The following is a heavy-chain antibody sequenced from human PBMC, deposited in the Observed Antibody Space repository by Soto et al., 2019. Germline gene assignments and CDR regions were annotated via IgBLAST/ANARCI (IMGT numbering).Heavy chain of an antibody. CDR2: IYYSGST. J-gene: IGHJ4*02. Sequence: SETLSLSCTVSGGSISSGDYYWSWIRQPPGKGLEWIGYIYYSGSTYYNPSLKSRVTISVDTSKNQFSLKLSSVTAADTAVYYCARGRGYSYGYYFDYWGQGTLVTVSS. CDR1: GGSISSGDYY. CDR3: ARGRGYSYGYYFDY. V-gene: IGHV4-30-4*01. D-gene: IGHD5-18*01.